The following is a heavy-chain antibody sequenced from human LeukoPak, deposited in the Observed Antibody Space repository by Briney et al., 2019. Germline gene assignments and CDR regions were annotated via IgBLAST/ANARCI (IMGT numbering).Heavy chain of an antibody. V-gene: IGHV3-7*01. Sequence: GGSLRLSCAASGFTFSSFWMTWVRQAPGKGLEWVASIKQDGSENYYVDSVKGRFTISRDNAKDSLYLQLSSLRAEDTAVYYCARDSGTLEYWGQGTLVTVSS. CDR1: GFTFSSFW. J-gene: IGHJ4*02. D-gene: IGHD3-10*01. CDR2: IKQDGSEN. CDR3: ARDSGTLEY.